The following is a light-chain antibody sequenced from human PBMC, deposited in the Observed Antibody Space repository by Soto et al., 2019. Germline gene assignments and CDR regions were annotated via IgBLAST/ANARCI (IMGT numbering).Light chain of an antibody. J-gene: IGKJ1*01. CDR3: QQYNSQRT. V-gene: IGKV1-5*03. CDR2: KAS. Sequence: DIQMTQSPSTLSASVGDRVTITCRASQYISSWLAWYQQKPGKAPKLLIYKASSLESGVPSRFSGSGSGTEFTLTISSLQPDEFETYYCQQYNSQRTFGQGTKVEIK. CDR1: QYISSW.